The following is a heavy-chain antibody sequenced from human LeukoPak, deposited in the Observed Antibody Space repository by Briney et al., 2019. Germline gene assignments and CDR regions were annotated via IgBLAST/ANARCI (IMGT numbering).Heavy chain of an antibody. V-gene: IGHV3-74*01. Sequence: PGGSLRLSCAASGFTFSSYWMHWVRQAPGKGLVWVSRINGDGSSTAYADSVKGRFTISRDNAKNTLYLQMNSLTAEDTAVYYCARGPPWYFDLWAEAPWSLSPQ. J-gene: IGHJ2*01. CDR3: ARGPPWYFDL. CDR2: INGDGSST. CDR1: GFTFSSYW. D-gene: IGHD6-25*01.